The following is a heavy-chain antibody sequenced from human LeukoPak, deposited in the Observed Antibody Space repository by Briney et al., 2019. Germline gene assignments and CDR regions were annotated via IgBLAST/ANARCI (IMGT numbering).Heavy chain of an antibody. Sequence: QPGGSLRLSCAASGFTFSSYAMHWVRQAPGKGLEWVAVISYDGSNKYYADSVKGRFTISRDNSKNTLYLQMNSLRAEDTAVYYCARDEAHRDPETVYWYFDLWGRGTLVTVSS. CDR1: GFTFSSYA. CDR2: ISYDGSNK. J-gene: IGHJ2*01. CDR3: ARDEAHRDPETVYWYFDL. V-gene: IGHV3-30-3*01. D-gene: IGHD1-14*01.